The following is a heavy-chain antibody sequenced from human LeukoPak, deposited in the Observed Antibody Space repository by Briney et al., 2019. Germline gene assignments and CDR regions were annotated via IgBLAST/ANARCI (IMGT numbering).Heavy chain of an antibody. CDR3: ARTRSPQNTNTYYYDSSGYYYYAFDI. Sequence: GESLKISCKGSGYSFTSYWIGWVRQMPGKGLEWMGIIYPGDSDTRYSASFQGQVSISADKSISTADLQWSSLKASDTAMYYCARTRSPQNTNTYYYDSSGYYYYAFDIWGQGTMVTVSS. D-gene: IGHD3-22*01. CDR2: IYPGDSDT. CDR1: GYSFTSYW. J-gene: IGHJ3*02. V-gene: IGHV5-51*01.